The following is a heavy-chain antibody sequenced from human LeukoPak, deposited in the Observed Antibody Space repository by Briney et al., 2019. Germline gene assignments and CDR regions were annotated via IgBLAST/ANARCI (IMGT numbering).Heavy chain of an antibody. Sequence: GGSLRLSCAASGFTFSSYWMSWVRQAPGKGLEWVANIKQDGSEKYYVDSVKGRFTISRDNAKNSLYLQMNSLRAEDTAVYYCARGDILTGYYPPDYWGQGTLVTVSS. D-gene: IGHD3-9*01. J-gene: IGHJ4*02. CDR3: ARGDILTGYYPPDY. CDR1: GFTFSSYW. CDR2: IKQDGSEK. V-gene: IGHV3-7*02.